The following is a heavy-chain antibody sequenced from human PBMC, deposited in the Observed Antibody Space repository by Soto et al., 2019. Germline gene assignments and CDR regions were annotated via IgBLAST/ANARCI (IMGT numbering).Heavy chain of an antibody. Sequence: ASVKVSCKASGYIFTGYFIQWLRQAPGQGLEWMGWINPNTSATNYAQKFQGRVTMTRDTSLGAAYMELTSLRPDDTALYYCARITWGRDHYYRMDVWGQGPTVTVSS. D-gene: IGHD1-26*01. CDR3: ARITWGRDHYYRMDV. CDR2: INPNTSAT. J-gene: IGHJ6*02. V-gene: IGHV1-2*02. CDR1: GYIFTGYF.